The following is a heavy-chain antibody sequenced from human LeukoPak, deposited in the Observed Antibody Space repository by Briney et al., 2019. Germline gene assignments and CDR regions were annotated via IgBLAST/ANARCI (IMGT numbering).Heavy chain of an antibody. V-gene: IGHV3-23*01. D-gene: IGHD5-24*01. CDR1: GFTFDDYA. J-gene: IGHJ4*02. CDR2: IAGSGGST. Sequence: PGGSLRLSCAASGFTFDDYAMIWVRQAPGKGLEWVSVIAGSGGSTDYADSVKGRFTISRDNSKNTLYLQMSSLRAEDTAVYYCARDRYGYNYFDYWGQGTLVTVSS. CDR3: ARDRYGYNYFDY.